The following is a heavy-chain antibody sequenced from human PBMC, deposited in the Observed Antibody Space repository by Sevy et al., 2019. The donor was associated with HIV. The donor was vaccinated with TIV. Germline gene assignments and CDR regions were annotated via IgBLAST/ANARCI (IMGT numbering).Heavy chain of an antibody. Sequence: ASVKVSCKASGYTFSSYGISWVRQAPGQGLEWMGWISDYNGYTNYAHKFQGRVTMSTETSTRTAYMELRGLRSDDTVVYFCAREGYYYRSGTYRPPNYYGMDVWGQGTAVTVSS. CDR2: ISDYNGYT. CDR3: AREGYYYRSGTYRPPNYYGMDV. D-gene: IGHD3-10*01. J-gene: IGHJ6*02. CDR1: GYTFSSYG. V-gene: IGHV1-18*01.